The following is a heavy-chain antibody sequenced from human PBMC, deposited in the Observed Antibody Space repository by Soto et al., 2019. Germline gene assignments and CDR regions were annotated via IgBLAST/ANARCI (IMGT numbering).Heavy chain of an antibody. Sequence: SETLSLTCTVSGGSISSGDYYWSWIRQPPGKGLEWIGYIYYSGSTYYNPSPKSRVTISVDTSKNQFSLKLSSVTAADTAVYYCARDSSIAARPSYYYYYYGMDVWGQGTTVTVSS. V-gene: IGHV4-30-4*01. CDR2: IYYSGST. CDR3: ARDSSIAARPSYYYYYYGMDV. J-gene: IGHJ6*02. D-gene: IGHD6-6*01. CDR1: GGSISSGDYY.